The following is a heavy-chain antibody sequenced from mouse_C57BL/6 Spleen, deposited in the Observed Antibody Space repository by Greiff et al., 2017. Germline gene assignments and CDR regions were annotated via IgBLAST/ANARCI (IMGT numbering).Heavy chain of an antibody. CDR1: GYAFSSSW. V-gene: IGHV1-82*01. Sequence: QVQLQQSGPELVKPGASVKISCKASGYAFSSSWMNWVKQRPGKGLEWIGRIYPGDGGTNYNGKFKGKATLTADKSSSTAYMQLSSLTSEDSAVYFCARNLGCADWGQGTLVTVSA. CDR3: ARNLGCAD. J-gene: IGHJ3*01. CDR2: IYPGDGGT.